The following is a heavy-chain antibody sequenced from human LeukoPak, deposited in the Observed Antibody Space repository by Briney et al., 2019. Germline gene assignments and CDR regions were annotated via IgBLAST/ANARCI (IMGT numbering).Heavy chain of an antibody. CDR3: AKARSLTCGGDCYQIDY. CDR2: ISGRGYTT. CDR1: GFTFSSFA. Sequence: PGGSLRLSCVASGFTFSSFAINWVRQAPGKGLEWVSGISGRGYTTYYADSVRGRFSISRDNSRNTLSLQMSSLRAEDTAVYYCAKARSLTCGGDCYQIDYWGQGTLVIVSS. V-gene: IGHV3-23*01. D-gene: IGHD2-21*02. J-gene: IGHJ4*02.